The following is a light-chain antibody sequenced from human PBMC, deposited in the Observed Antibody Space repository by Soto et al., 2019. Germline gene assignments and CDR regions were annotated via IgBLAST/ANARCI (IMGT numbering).Light chain of an antibody. CDR1: QSVRNNY. CDR3: QQYGSSPIT. CDR2: AAS. Sequence: IVLTQSPGTLSLSPWERATLSCRASQSVRNNYLAWYQQRPGQAPRLLIYAASSRATGIPDRFSGSGSGTDFTLTISRLEPEDFAVYYCQQYGSSPITFGQGTRLEIK. V-gene: IGKV3-20*01. J-gene: IGKJ5*01.